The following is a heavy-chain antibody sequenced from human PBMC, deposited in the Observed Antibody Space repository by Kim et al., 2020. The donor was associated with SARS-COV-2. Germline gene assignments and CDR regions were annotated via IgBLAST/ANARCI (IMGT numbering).Heavy chain of an antibody. D-gene: IGHD1-26*01. CDR3: ARVEVGAPDY. V-gene: IGHV4-31*03. J-gene: IGHJ4*02. Sequence: SETLSLTCTVSGGSISSGGYYWSWIRQHPGKGLEWIGYIYYSGSTYYNPSLKSRVTISVDTSKNQFSLKLSSVTAADTAVYYCARVEVGAPDYWGQGTLVTVSS. CDR1: GGSISSGGYY. CDR2: IYYSGST.